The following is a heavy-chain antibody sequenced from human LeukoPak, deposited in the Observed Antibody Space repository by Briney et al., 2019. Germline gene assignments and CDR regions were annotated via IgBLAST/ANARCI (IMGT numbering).Heavy chain of an antibody. J-gene: IGHJ4*02. Sequence: GASVKVSCKASGYTFTGYYMHWVRQAPGRGLEWMGWINPNSGGTNYAQKFQGRVTMTRDTSISTAYMELSRLRSDDTAVYYCARDQTTMVRGVIPGYWGQGTLVTVSS. D-gene: IGHD3-10*01. CDR3: ARDQTTMVRGVIPGY. CDR1: GYTFTGYY. V-gene: IGHV1-2*02. CDR2: INPNSGGT.